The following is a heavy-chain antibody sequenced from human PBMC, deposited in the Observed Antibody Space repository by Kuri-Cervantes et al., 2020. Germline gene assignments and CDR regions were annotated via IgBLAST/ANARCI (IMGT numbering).Heavy chain of an antibody. CDR2: IKEDGNEK. V-gene: IGHV3-7*03. Sequence: GESLKISCGASGFTFSNYWMSWVRQAPGKGLEWVANIKEDGNEKYYVDSVRGRFTISRDFAKHSLYLQMNNLRVEDTAMYYCSRDEEWGQGTLVTVSS. CDR1: GFTFSNYW. J-gene: IGHJ4*02. CDR3: SRDEE.